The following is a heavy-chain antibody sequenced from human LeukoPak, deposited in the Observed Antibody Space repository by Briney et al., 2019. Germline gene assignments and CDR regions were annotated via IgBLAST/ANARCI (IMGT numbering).Heavy chain of an antibody. V-gene: IGHV4-30-4*01. D-gene: IGHD6-19*01. CDR1: GDSISSGDYF. Sequence: PSETLSLTCTVSGDSISSGDYFWSWIRQPPGKGLEWIGYIHYSGSASHNTSLKSRVNISVDMSKKQFSLRPSSVTAADTAVYYCARFSSVAVLDYWGQGTLVTVSS. CDR3: ARFSSVAVLDY. CDR2: IHYSGSA. J-gene: IGHJ4*02.